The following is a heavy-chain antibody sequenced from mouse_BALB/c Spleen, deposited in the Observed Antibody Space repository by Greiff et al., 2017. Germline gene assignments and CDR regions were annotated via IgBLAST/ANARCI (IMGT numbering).Heavy chain of an antibody. CDR1: GFNIKDYY. J-gene: IGHJ4*01. Sequence: VQLQQSGAELVRSGASVQLSCTASGFNIKDYYMHWVKQRPEQGLEWIGWIDPENGDTEYAPKFQGKASMTADTSSNTAYLQLSSLTSEDTAVYYCNPHIGAMDYWGQGTSVTVSS. CDR3: NPHIGAMDY. CDR2: IDPENGDT. V-gene: IGHV14-4*02. D-gene: IGHD2-14*01.